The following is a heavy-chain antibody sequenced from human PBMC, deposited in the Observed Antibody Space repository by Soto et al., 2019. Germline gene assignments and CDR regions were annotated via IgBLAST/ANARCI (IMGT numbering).Heavy chain of an antibody. CDR1: GGSISSYY. CDR3: ARRLPRRDGYNLVDASDI. CDR2: IYTSGST. D-gene: IGHD5-12*01. J-gene: IGHJ3*02. Sequence: SETLSLTCTVSGGSISSYYWSWIRQPAGKGLEWIGRIYTSGSTNYNPSLKSRVTMSVDTSKNQFSLKLSSVTAADTAVYYCARRLPRRDGYNLVDASDIWGQGTMVTVSS. V-gene: IGHV4-4*07.